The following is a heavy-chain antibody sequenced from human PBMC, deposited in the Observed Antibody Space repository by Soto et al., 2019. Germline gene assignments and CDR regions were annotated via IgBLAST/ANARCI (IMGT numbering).Heavy chain of an antibody. D-gene: IGHD3-22*01. J-gene: IGHJ5*02. CDR3: ARAVLDSIICPFEP. CDR1: GYTFTSYG. V-gene: IGHV1-18*01. CDR2: ISAYNGNT. Sequence: ASVKVSCKASGYTFTSYGISWVRQAPGQGLEWMGWISAYNGNTKYAQKLPVRVTMTKDTPTSTSYMGXRSLRSDDTAVYYCARAVLDSIICPFEPWGQGTRVTVCS.